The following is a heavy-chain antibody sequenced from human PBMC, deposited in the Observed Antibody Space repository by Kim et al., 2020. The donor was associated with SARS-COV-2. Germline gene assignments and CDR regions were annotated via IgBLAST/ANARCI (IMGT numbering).Heavy chain of an antibody. CDR2: VTHSGDT. J-gene: IGHJ6*02. D-gene: IGHD3-10*01. Sequence: SETLSLTCAVYGGSFSTYYWNWIRQPPGKGLEWVGEVTHSGDTNYNPSLKSRVTISLDAPKKQFSLKLSSVTAADTAVYYCASGLYGSGTYYRRGMDVWGQGTTVTVSS. CDR3: ASGLYGSGTYYRRGMDV. V-gene: IGHV4-34*01. CDR1: GGSFSTYY.